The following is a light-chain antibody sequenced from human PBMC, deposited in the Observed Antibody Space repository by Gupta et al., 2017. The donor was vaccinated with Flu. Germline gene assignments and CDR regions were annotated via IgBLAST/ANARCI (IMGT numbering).Light chain of an antibody. J-gene: IGLJ3*02. CDR2: RND. Sequence: QSVVTQPLSASGTPGQGVTIACFGGSSNIGSNYVYWYHQLPGTAPKLLIYRNDQRPSGVPDRFSGYKSGTSASLDISGLRSEDEANYYCAAWDDSLRGLLFGGGTKLTVL. CDR1: SSNIGSNY. CDR3: AAWDDSLRGLL. V-gene: IGLV1-47*01.